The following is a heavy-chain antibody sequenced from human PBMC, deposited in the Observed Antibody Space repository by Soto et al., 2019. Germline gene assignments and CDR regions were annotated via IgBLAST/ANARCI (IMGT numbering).Heavy chain of an antibody. CDR2: INPSNGST. D-gene: IGHD1-26*01. CDR3: ARDDSGFSGSHYIDYFNY. CDR1: GYTFSSYY. V-gene: IGHV1-46*01. Sequence: ASVKVSCKASGYTFSSYYIHWVRQAPGQGLEWMGVINPSNGSTSYAQKFQGRVTMTRDTSTSTVYMQLSSLTSEDTAVYYCARDDSGFSGSHYIDYFNYWGQGALVTVS. J-gene: IGHJ4*02.